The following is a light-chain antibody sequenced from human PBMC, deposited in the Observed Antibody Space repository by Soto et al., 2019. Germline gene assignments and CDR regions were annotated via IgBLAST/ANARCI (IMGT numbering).Light chain of an antibody. Sequence: DIQMTQAPSSLSASVGDRVTITCRASQSMSTYLNWYQQKPGKVPKLLIYAASSLQSGVPSRFSGSGSGTDFTLIISSLQPEDFATYYCQQSYSTITFGQGTRLEIK. J-gene: IGKJ5*01. CDR2: AAS. CDR1: QSMSTY. V-gene: IGKV1-39*01. CDR3: QQSYSTIT.